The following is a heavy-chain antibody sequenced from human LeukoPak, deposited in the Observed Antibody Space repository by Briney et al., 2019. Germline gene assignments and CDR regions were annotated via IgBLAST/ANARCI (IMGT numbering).Heavy chain of an antibody. D-gene: IGHD3-3*01. V-gene: IGHV4-31*03. CDR2: IYYSGST. J-gene: IGHJ4*02. CDR3: ARDYEMSFDY. Sequence: SETLSLTCTVSGGSISSGGYYWIWIRQHPGKGLEWIGYIYYSGSTYYNPSLKSRVTISVDTSKNQFSLKLSSVTAADTAVYYCARDYEMSFDYWGQGTLVTVSS. CDR1: GGSISSGGYY.